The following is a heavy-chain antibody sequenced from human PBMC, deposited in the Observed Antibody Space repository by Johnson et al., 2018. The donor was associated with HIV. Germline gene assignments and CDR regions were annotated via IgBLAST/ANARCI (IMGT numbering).Heavy chain of an antibody. CDR1: GFTFSNYA. CDR3: ARRTVTALFDS. D-gene: IGHD4-17*01. J-gene: IGHJ3*02. CDR2: ISSSGDII. V-gene: IGHV3-48*02. Sequence: VQLVESGGGLVQTGGSLGLSCAASGFTFSNYAMNWVRQAPGKGLEWLSFISSSGDIIRYADSVKGRFTISRDNAKTSLNLQMNSLGDEDTAVYYCARRTVTALFDSWGHGTLVTVSS.